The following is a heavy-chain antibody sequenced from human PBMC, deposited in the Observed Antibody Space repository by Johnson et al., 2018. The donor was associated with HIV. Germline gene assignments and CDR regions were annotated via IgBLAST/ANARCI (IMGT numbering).Heavy chain of an antibody. CDR2: IRYDGSNK. CDR3: AKQHEQLVEPDAFDI. Sequence: QVQLVESGGGVVQPGGSLRLSCAASGFTFSSYGMHWVRQAPGKGLEWVAFIRYDGSNKYYADSVKGRFTISRDNSKNTLYLQMNSLRAEDTDVYYCAKQHEQLVEPDAFDIWGQGTMVTVSS. CDR1: GFTFSSYG. D-gene: IGHD6-6*01. V-gene: IGHV3-30*02. J-gene: IGHJ3*02.